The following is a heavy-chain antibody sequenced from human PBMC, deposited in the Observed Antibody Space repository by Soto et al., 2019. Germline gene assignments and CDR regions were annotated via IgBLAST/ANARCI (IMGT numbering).Heavy chain of an antibody. CDR1: GGAISSGGYY. CDR3: ARGYYGSGSYFPSYGMDV. CDR2: IYYSGSA. V-gene: IGHV4-31*03. D-gene: IGHD3-10*01. Sequence: QVQLQESGPGLVKPSQTLSLTCTVSGGAISSGGYYWSWIRQHPGKGLEWIAYIYYSGSAYYNPSLKSRLTLSVDTSKNQFSLKLSSVTAADTAVYYCARGYYGSGSYFPSYGMDVWGQGTTVTVSS. J-gene: IGHJ6*02.